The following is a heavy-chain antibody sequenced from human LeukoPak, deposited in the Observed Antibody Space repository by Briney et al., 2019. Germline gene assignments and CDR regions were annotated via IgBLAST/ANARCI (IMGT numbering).Heavy chain of an antibody. J-gene: IGHJ4*02. CDR1: GFTFSSHA. V-gene: IGHV3-30*01. D-gene: IGHD2-8*02. CDR3: ARDYGVGCTGGICSPIDY. Sequence: PWGSLRLSCAASGFTFSSHAMHWVRQAPGKGLEWVAVISYNGVNTYYGDSVKGRFTISRDNSQSTSYLHMNSLRGEDTALYHCARDYGVGCTGGICSPIDYWGQGTPVTVSS. CDR2: ISYNGVNT.